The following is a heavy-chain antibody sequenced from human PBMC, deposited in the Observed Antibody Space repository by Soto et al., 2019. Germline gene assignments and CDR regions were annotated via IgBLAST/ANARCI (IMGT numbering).Heavy chain of an antibody. CDR3: ARCSLVVVPAPGFDP. D-gene: IGHD2-2*01. Sequence: SETLSLTRTVSGGSISSGGYYWSWIRQHPGKGLEWIGYIYYSGTTYYNPSLKSRVTISVDTSKNQFSLKLSSVSAADTALYYCARCSLVVVPAPGFDPWGRGTLVTVSS. CDR2: IYYSGTT. V-gene: IGHV4-31*03. J-gene: IGHJ5*02. CDR1: GGSISSGGYY.